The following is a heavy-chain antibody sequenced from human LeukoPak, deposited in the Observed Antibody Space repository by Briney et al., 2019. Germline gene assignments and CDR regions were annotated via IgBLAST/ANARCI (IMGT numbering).Heavy chain of an antibody. CDR2: ISGSGGST. J-gene: IGHJ4*02. CDR3: ARETLWFGADY. V-gene: IGHV3-23*01. D-gene: IGHD3-10*01. Sequence: GGSLRLSCAASGITFSSCGMSWVRQAPGKGLEWVSGISGSGGSTYYADSVKGRFTISRDNYKNTLYLQMNTLRAADTAVYYCARETLWFGADYWGQGTLVTVSS. CDR1: GITFSSCG.